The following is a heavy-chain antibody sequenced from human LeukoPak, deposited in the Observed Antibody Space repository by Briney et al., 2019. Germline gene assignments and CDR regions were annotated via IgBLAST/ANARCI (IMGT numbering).Heavy chain of an antibody. CDR3: AKTHFDGGPVPEYFQH. CDR2: INPSGGST. V-gene: IGHV1-46*01. D-gene: IGHD6-6*01. CDR1: GYTFTSYY. J-gene: IGHJ1*01. Sequence: GASVKVSCKASGYTFTSYYMHWVRQAPGQGLEWMGIINPSGGSTTYAEKFQGRVTMTRDTSASTVYMELSSLRSEDTAVYYCAKTHFDGGPVPEYFQHWGQGTLVTVSS.